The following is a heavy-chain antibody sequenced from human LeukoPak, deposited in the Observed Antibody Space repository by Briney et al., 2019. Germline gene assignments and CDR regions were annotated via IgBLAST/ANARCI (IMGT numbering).Heavy chain of an antibody. V-gene: IGHV4-34*01. Sequence: SETLSLTCAVYGGSFSDYYWSWLRHPPGKGLEWLGEINHSGSPYYHPPRKSRVTITIDTSKKQFSLKLNSVTAADTAVYYCARGGYGSGTYYNYWGQGTLVTVSS. D-gene: IGHD3-10*01. CDR1: GGSFSDYY. CDR3: ARGGYGSGTYYNY. CDR2: INHSGSP. J-gene: IGHJ4*02.